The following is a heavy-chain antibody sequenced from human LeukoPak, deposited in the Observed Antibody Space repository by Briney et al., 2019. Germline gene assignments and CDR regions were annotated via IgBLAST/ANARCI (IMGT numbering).Heavy chain of an antibody. V-gene: IGHV3-7*05. Sequence: GSLTLSCETSGFTFSTFWMNWVRQGPGKGLEWVAAINPAGTDKYYLDSVKGRFTLSRDNARSSLYLQLDSLRAEDTAVYYCAKSGLSYSQHWGQGTLVGVSS. CDR1: GFTFSTFW. CDR3: AKSGLSYSQH. CDR2: INPAGTDK. D-gene: IGHD3-10*01. J-gene: IGHJ1*01.